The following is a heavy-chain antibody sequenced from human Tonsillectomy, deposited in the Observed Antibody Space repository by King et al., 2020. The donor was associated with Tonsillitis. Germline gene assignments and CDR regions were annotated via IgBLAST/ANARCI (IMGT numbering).Heavy chain of an antibody. D-gene: IGHD2-8*01. CDR3: AREGGSGVPDY. CDR2: ISSSSSTI. V-gene: IGHV3-48*02. CDR1: GFTFSSYN. Sequence: QLVQSGGGLVQPGGSLRLSCAASGFTFSSYNMNWVRQAPGKGLEWVSYISSSSSTIYYADSVKGRFTISRDNAKNSLYLQMNSLRDGATAVYYCAREGGSGVPDYWGQGTLVTVSS. J-gene: IGHJ4*02.